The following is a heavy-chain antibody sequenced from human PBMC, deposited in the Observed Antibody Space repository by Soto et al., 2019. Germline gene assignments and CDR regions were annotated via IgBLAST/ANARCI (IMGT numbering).Heavy chain of an antibody. CDR2: IYNSGST. CDR1: GASISSSY. Sequence: QVQLQESGPGLVKPSETLSLTCTVSGASISSSYWSWIRQPPGKGLEWIGYIYNSGSTTYNPSLXSPXTISVDTSKNQFSLRLSSVTAADTAVYYCAKESDYWGQGTLVTVSS. V-gene: IGHV4-4*08. CDR3: AKESDY. J-gene: IGHJ4*02.